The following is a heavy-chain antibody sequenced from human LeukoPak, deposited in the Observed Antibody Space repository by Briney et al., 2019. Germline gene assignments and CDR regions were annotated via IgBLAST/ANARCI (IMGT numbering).Heavy chain of an antibody. Sequence: PGGSLRLSCAASGFTFSTYWMSWVRQAPGKGLEWVANINRDGSEKYYVDSVKGRFTISRDNAKNSLYLQMNSLRAEDTAVYYCARGPEKHYDSSGYYVSWGQGTLVTVSS. CDR1: GFTFSTYW. CDR3: ARGPEKHYDSSGYYVS. J-gene: IGHJ5*02. CDR2: INRDGSEK. D-gene: IGHD3-22*01. V-gene: IGHV3-7*03.